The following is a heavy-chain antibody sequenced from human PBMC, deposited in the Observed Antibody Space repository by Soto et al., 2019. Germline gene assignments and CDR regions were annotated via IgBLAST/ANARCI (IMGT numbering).Heavy chain of an antibody. Sequence: PSETLSLTCPVSSGSISSGDFYWSWIRQPPGKGLEWIGYIYYSGSTYYNPSLKSRVTISVDTSKNQFSLKFSSVTAADTAVYYCANFDCNTGTCYPAYWGQGALVTVSS. V-gene: IGHV4-30-4*01. J-gene: IGHJ4*02. CDR2: IYYSGST. D-gene: IGHD2-15*01. CDR1: SGSISSGDFY. CDR3: ANFDCNTGTCYPAY.